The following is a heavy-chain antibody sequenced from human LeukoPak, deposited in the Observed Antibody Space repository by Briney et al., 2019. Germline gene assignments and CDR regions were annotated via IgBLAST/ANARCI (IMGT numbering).Heavy chain of an antibody. J-gene: IGHJ6*03. CDR1: GFTFSSYG. V-gene: IGHV3-30*02. D-gene: IGHD2-15*01. Sequence: GGSLRLSCTASGFTFSSYGMHWVRQAPGKGLEWVAFIRYDGSNKYYAETVNGRFIISRDNSKNTLYLQMNSLRADDTATYYCARDGVVVYYYFMDVWGIGTTVTISS. CDR3: ARDGVVVYYYFMDV. CDR2: IRYDGSNK.